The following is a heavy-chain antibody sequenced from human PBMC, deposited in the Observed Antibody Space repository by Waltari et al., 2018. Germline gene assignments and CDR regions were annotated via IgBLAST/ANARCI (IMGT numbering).Heavy chain of an antibody. CDR2: IWYDGSNK. J-gene: IGHJ4*02. V-gene: IGHV3-33*01. CDR3: ARDGAHGDYGNDFDY. D-gene: IGHD4-17*01. CDR1: GFTFSSYG. Sequence: QVQLVESGGGVVQPGRSLSLSCAASGFTFSSYGMHWVRPDPGKGLEWVAVIWYDGSNKYYADSVKGRFTISRDNSKNTLYLQMNSLRAEDTAVYYCARDGAHGDYGNDFDYWGQGTLVTVSS.